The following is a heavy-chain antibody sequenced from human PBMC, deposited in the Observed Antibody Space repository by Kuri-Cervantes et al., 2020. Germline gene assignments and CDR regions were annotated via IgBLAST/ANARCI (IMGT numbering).Heavy chain of an antibody. Sequence: ASVKVSCKASGYTFTSYYMHWVRQAPGQGLEWMGIINPSGDSTTYAQKFQGRVTMTRDTSASTVYLELSSLSSEDMAVYYCARDSNLGAFDFWGQGTTVTVSS. V-gene: IGHV1-46*01. CDR3: ARDSNLGAFDF. D-gene: IGHD1-1*01. J-gene: IGHJ3*01. CDR2: INPSGDST. CDR1: GYTFTSYY.